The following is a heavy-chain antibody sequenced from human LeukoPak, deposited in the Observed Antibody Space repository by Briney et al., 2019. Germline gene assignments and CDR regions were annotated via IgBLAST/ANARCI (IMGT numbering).Heavy chain of an antibody. CDR2: IYPGDSDT. CDR1: GYSFTNYW. Sequence: GESLRISCKGSGYSFTNYWIGWVRQMPGKGLEWMRIIYPGDSDTRYSPSFQGQVTISADKSISTAYLQWSSLKASDTAMYYCARFVLTTMTDHFDYWGQGTLVTVSS. CDR3: ARFVLTTMTDHFDY. V-gene: IGHV5-51*01. D-gene: IGHD3-22*01. J-gene: IGHJ4*02.